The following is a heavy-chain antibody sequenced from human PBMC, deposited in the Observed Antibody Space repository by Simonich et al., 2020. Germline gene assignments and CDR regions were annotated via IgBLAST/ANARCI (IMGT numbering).Heavy chain of an antibody. CDR1: GFTFSSYR. CDR2: IMQDGSET. V-gene: IGHV3-7*01. J-gene: IGHJ4*02. D-gene: IGHD3-9*01. CDR3: ARFRGRYFDWLFDY. Sequence: EVQLVESGGGLVQPGGSLRLSCSASGFTFSSYRMSWVREGPGKGQEWVHNIMQDGSETDYVDSVKGRFTNARDNAKNSLYLQMNSLRAEDTAVYYCARFRGRYFDWLFDYWGQGTLVTVSS.